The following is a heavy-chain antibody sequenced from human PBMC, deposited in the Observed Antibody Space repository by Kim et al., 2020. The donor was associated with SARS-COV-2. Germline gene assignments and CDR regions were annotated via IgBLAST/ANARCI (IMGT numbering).Heavy chain of an antibody. CDR1: GGSLTYYY. V-gene: IGHV4-34*01. CDR2: MDHLGRA. Sequence: SETLSLTCGVTGGSLTYYYWSWVRQAPGEGLEWIGEMDHLGRANYNPSLRGRVTMSVDTSRDQFSLKVVSMTAADTAVYYCAREFSYYFYYMDVWGKGTTVTVSS. CDR3: AREFSYYFYYMDV. J-gene: IGHJ6*03.